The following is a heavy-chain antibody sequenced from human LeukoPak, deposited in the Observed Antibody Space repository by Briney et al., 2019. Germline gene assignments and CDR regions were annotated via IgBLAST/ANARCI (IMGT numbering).Heavy chain of an antibody. CDR2: IYYSGST. J-gene: IGHJ4*02. D-gene: IGHD1-26*01. Sequence: PSETLSLTCTVSGGSISSSSYYWGWIRQPPGKGLEWIGSIYYSGSTYYNPSLKSRVTISVDTSKNQFSLQLNSVTPEDTAVYYCARISGSYHFDYWGQGTLVTVSS. CDR3: ARISGSYHFDY. V-gene: IGHV4-39*07. CDR1: GGSISSSSYY.